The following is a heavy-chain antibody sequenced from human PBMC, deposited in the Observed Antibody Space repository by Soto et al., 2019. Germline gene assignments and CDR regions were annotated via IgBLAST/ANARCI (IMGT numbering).Heavy chain of an antibody. D-gene: IGHD2-15*01. CDR1: GYSFTSYW. CDR2: IYPGDSDT. V-gene: IGHV5-51*01. J-gene: IGHJ4*02. Sequence: GESLKISCKGSGYSFTSYWIGWVRQMPGKGLEWMGIIYPGDSDTRYSPSFQGQVTISADKSISTAYLQWSSLKASDTAMYYCARLTAYCSGGSCPFDYWGQGTLVTVSS. CDR3: ARLTAYCSGGSCPFDY.